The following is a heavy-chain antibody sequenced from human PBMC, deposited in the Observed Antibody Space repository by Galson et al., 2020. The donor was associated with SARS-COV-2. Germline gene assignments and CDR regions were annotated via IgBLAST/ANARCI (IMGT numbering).Heavy chain of an antibody. Sequence: SGPTLVKPTQTLTLTCTFSGFSLSTSGMCVSWIRQPPGKALEWLALIDWDDDKYYSTSLKTRLTISKDTSKNQVVLTMTNMDPVDTATDYCARQEEYDDSSGMAFDIWGQGTMVTVSS. J-gene: IGHJ3*02. CDR1: GFSLSTSGMC. CDR2: IDWDDDK. CDR3: ARQEEYDDSSGMAFDI. D-gene: IGHD3-22*01. V-gene: IGHV2-70*01.